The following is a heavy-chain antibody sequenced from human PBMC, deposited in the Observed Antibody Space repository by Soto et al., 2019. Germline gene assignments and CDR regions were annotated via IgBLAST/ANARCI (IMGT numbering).Heavy chain of an antibody. CDR1: GESLSGDA. J-gene: IGHJ6*02. Sequence: FSLNLARKTSGESLSGDASSWGLHTPGQGLEWMGGIIPIFGTANYAQKFQGRVTITADESTSTAYMELSSLRSEDTAVYYCARVRYYYDSSGPSGYSGMDVRGQRTTVT. D-gene: IGHD3-22*01. CDR2: IIPIFGTA. V-gene: IGHV1-69*01. CDR3: ARVRYYYDSSGPSGYSGMDV.